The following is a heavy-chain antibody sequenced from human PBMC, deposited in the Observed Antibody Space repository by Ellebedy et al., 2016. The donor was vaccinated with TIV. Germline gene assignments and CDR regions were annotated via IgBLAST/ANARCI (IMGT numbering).Heavy chain of an antibody. D-gene: IGHD1-1*01. Sequence: GESLKISCAASGFTFSASWLHWVRQSPGKGLVWLACIRADGTITSYADSVRGRFTISRDNAKDSLYLQMNSLRADDTAVYYCAREKSGHKWNDGFDSWGQGTLVTVSS. CDR1: GFTFSASW. J-gene: IGHJ4*02. CDR3: AREKSGHKWNDGFDS. V-gene: IGHV3-74*01. CDR2: IRADGTIT.